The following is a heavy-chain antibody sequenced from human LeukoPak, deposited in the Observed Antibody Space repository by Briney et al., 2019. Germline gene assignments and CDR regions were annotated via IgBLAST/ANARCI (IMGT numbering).Heavy chain of an antibody. Sequence: AGGSLRLSCAASGFTFSSYAMHWVRQAPGKGLEWVAVISYDGSNKYYADSVKGRFTIPRDNSKNTLYLQMNSLRAEDTAVYYCARVGEQATIDYWGQGTLVTVSS. V-gene: IGHV3-30-3*01. J-gene: IGHJ4*02. CDR2: ISYDGSNK. CDR1: GFTFSSYA. D-gene: IGHD5-12*01. CDR3: ARVGEQATIDY.